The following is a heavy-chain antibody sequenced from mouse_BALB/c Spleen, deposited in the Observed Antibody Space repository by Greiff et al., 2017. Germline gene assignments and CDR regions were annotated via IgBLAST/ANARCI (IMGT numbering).Heavy chain of an antibody. J-gene: IGHJ4*01. D-gene: IGHD2-14*01. CDR1: GFTFSSFG. Sequence: EVNVVESGGGLVQPGGSRKLSCAASGFTFSSFGMHWVRQAPEKGLEWVAYISSGGSYTYYPDTVTGRFTISRDNSKNTLYLEMSSLRSEDTAMYYCATGHRYDGEYAMDYWGQGTSVTVSS. CDR3: ATGHRYDGEYAMDY. V-gene: IGHV5-17*02. CDR2: ISSGGSYT.